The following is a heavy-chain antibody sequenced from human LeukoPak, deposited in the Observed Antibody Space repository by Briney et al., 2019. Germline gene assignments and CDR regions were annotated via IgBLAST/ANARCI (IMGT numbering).Heavy chain of an antibody. CDR2: IYYCRSP. Sequence: KPSETLSLTCTVSGGSIRSSSYYWGWIRQPPGKGLDWIGSIYYCRSPYYNPSLKGRVTISVDTSKNQFSLKLSSVTAADTAVYYCARQLIVVVPAALPHFDYWGQGTLVTVSS. V-gene: IGHV4-39*01. CDR3: ARQLIVVVPAALPHFDY. CDR1: GGSIRSSSYY. J-gene: IGHJ4*02. D-gene: IGHD2-2*01.